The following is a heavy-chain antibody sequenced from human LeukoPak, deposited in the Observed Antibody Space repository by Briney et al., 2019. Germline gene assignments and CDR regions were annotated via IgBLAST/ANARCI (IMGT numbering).Heavy chain of an antibody. CDR3: AKDLYCSGDCYQPGGS. CDR2: ISYGGSNK. J-gene: IGHJ5*02. Sequence: PGGSLRLSCAASRFTFRSYGMHWVRQAPGKGLEGVAVISYGGSNKYYAHSVKVRFTIYRDNYKYTLYMKMNRLRDEDMAVYSCAKDLYCSGDCYQPGGSWGQGTLVTVSS. D-gene: IGHD2-21*02. CDR1: RFTFRSYG. V-gene: IGHV3-30*18.